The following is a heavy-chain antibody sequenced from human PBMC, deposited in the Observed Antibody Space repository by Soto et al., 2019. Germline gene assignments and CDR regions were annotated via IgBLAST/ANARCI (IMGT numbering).Heavy chain of an antibody. D-gene: IGHD4-17*01. J-gene: IGHJ4*02. Sequence: QVQLVQSGAEVKKPGSSVKVSCKASGCTFSSYTISWVRQAPGQGLEWMGRFIPILGIANYSRKFRVRVTIPRPKSRTRAKMGQNSLGAWGTAWACGGGGGCDYEGAGGGYWGQGTLVTVSS. V-gene: IGHV1-69*02. CDR2: FIPILGIA. CDR3: GGGGCDYEGAGGGY. CDR1: GCTFSSYT.